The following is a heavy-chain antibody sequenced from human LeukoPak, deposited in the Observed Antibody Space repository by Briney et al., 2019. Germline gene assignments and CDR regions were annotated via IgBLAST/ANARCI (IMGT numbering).Heavy chain of an antibody. V-gene: IGHV1-8*01. J-gene: IGHJ6*03. Sequence: ASVKVSCKASGYTFTSYDINWVRQATGQGLEWMGWMNPNSGNTGYAQKFQGRVTMTRNTSISTAYMELSSLRSEDTAVYYCARDSTPSLGNRYYYYMDVWGKGTTVTVSS. CDR1: GYTFTSYD. D-gene: IGHD2-21*01. CDR3: ARDSTPSLGNRYYYYMDV. CDR2: MNPNSGNT.